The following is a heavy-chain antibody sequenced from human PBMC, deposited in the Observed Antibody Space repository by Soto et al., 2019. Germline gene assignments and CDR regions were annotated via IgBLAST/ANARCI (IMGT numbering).Heavy chain of an antibody. J-gene: IGHJ6*02. V-gene: IGHV1-3*01. CDR1: GYTFTSYG. CDR2: LNGGTGQT. D-gene: IGHD1-1*01. Sequence: ASVKVSCKASGYTFTSYGISWVRQAPGQSLEWMGWLNGGTGQTRYSQRFQDRVTITRDTSASTAYMEVSSLRPEDTAVYYCARGKGMEENYYYYGMDIWGQGATVTVSS. CDR3: ARGKGMEENYYYYGMDI.